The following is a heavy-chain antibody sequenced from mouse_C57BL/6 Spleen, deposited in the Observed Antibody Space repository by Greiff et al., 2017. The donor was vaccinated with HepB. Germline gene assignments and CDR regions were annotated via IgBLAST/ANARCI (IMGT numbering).Heavy chain of an antibody. CDR1: GYTFTSYW. V-gene: IGHV1-53*01. Sequence: VQLQQPGTELVKPGASVKLSCKASGYTFTSYWMHWVKQRPGQGLEWIGNINPSNGGTNYNEKFKSKATLTVDKSSSTAYMQLSSLTSEDSAVYYCSREDYGSSPNWYFDVWGTGTTVTVSS. D-gene: IGHD1-1*01. J-gene: IGHJ1*03. CDR3: SREDYGSSPNWYFDV. CDR2: INPSNGGT.